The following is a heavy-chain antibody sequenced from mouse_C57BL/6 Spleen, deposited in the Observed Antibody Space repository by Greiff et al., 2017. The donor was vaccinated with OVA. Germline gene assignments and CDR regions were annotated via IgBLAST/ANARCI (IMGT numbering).Heavy chain of an antibody. CDR3: ARYSNHAMDY. D-gene: IGHD2-5*01. CDR2: IYPGDGDT. Sequence: VQLVESGPELVKPGASVKISCKASGYAFSSSWMNWVKQRPGKGLEWIGRIYPGDGDTNYNGKFKGKATLTADKSSSTAYMQLSSLTSEDSAVYFCARYSNHAMDYWGQGTSVTVSS. CDR1: GYAFSSSW. J-gene: IGHJ4*01. V-gene: IGHV1-82*01.